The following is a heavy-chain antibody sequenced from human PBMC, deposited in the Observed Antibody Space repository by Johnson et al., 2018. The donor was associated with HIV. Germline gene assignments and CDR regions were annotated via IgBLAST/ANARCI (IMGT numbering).Heavy chain of an antibody. J-gene: IGHJ3*02. CDR1: GFTFDDYG. D-gene: IGHD3-10*01. CDR2: INWYGGRT. Sequence: VQLVESGGGLVRPGGSLRLSCAVSGFTFDDYGMSWVRQAPGKGLAWVSVINWYGGRTGDADSVKGRFTISRDNAKNSLYLQMNSLRAEDTALYDCAREGWEITMIQGAFDIWGQGTMVTVSS. V-gene: IGHV3-20*01. CDR3: AREGWEITMIQGAFDI.